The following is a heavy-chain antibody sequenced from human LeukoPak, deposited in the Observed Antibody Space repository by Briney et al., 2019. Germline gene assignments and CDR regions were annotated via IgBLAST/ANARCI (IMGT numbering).Heavy chain of an antibody. CDR2: INHSGST. CDR1: GGSFSDYY. J-gene: IGHJ4*02. CDR3: AREGSRGWIYYFEH. D-gene: IGHD6-19*01. Sequence: PSETLSLTCAVYGGSFSDYYWTWIRQPPGKGLEWIGEINHSGSTNYNPSLKSRVTISVDTSKNQFSLKLSSVTAADTDVYYCAREGSRGWIYYFEHWTQGTLVTVSS. V-gene: IGHV4-34*01.